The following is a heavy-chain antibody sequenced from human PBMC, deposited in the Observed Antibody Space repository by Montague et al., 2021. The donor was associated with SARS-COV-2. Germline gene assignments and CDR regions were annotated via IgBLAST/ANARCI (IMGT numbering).Heavy chain of an antibody. CDR1: GFTFSSYA. CDR3: ATDPGAFDI. Sequence: SLRLSCAASGFTFSSYAMSWVRQAPGKGLEWVSSISATGGSTYYADSVRGRFTISRDNSKNTLYLQMNSLRGEDTAVYYCATDPGAFDIWGQGTMVTVSS. CDR2: ISATGGST. J-gene: IGHJ3*02. V-gene: IGHV3-23*01.